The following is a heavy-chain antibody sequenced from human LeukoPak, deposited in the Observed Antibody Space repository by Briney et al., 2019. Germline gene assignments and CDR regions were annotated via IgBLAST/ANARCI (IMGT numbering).Heavy chain of an antibody. V-gene: IGHV4-39*07. CDR2: IYYSGNT. Sequence: PSETLSLTCTVSGGSISSSSYFWGWIRQPPGKGLEWIGSIYYSGNTYYNPSLKSRVTISVDTSKNQFSLKLSSVTAADTAVYYCARDHRTGSFDYWGQGTLVTVSS. D-gene: IGHD7-27*01. CDR1: GGSISSSSYF. CDR3: ARDHRTGSFDY. J-gene: IGHJ4*02.